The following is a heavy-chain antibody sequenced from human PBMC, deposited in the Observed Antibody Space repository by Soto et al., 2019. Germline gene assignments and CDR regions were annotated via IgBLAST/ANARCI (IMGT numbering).Heavy chain of an antibody. CDR3: AKDSSNWNDEGYPFKNWFDP. V-gene: IGHV3-23*01. D-gene: IGHD1-1*01. J-gene: IGHJ5*02. CDR1: GFTFSSYA. Sequence: GGSLRLSCAASGFTFSSYAMSWVRQAPGKGLEWVSAISGSGGSTYYADSVKGRFTISRDNSKNTLYLQMNSLRAEDTAVYYCAKDSSNWNDEGYPFKNWFDPWGQGTLVTVSS. CDR2: ISGSGGST.